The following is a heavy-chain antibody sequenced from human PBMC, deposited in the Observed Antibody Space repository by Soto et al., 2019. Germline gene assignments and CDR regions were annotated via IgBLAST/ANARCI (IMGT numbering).Heavy chain of an antibody. CDR2: INHSGST. CDR1: GGSFSGYY. V-gene: IGHV4-34*01. Sequence: SETLSLTCAVYGGSFSGYYWSWIRQPPGKGLEWIGEINHSGSTNYNPSLKSRVTISVDTSKNQFSLKLSSVTAADTAVYYCAREWGGKAVYYYYYYMDVWGKGTTVTVSS. CDR3: AREWGGKAVYYYYYYMDV. J-gene: IGHJ6*03. D-gene: IGHD1-26*01.